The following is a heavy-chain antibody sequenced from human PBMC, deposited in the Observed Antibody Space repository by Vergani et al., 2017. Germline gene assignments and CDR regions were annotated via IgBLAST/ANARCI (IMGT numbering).Heavy chain of an antibody. CDR2: INPLCGGT. Sequence: QVQLVQSGAEVKKPGASVKVSCKASGYTFTGSYMHWVRQAPGKGLEWMGWINPLCGGTNYAQRFQGRVTMTRDTSIGAAYMELSSLGIDDTAVYYCARESGRRTFDYWGPGTLVTVSS. CDR3: ARESGRRTFDY. CDR1: GYTFTGSY. V-gene: IGHV1-2*02. J-gene: IGHJ4*02.